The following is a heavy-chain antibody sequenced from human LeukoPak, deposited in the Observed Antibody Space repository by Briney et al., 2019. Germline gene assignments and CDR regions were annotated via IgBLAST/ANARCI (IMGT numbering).Heavy chain of an antibody. D-gene: IGHD3-22*01. CDR1: GGSISSGGYY. J-gene: IGHJ6*02. Sequence: SETLSLTCTVSGGSISSGGYYWSWIRQHPGKGLEWIGYIYYSGSTYYNPSLKSRVTISVDTSKNQFSLKLSSVTAADTAVYYCARDRSVYYDSSGYYDYYYGMDVWGQRTTVTVSS. CDR2: IYYSGST. V-gene: IGHV4-31*03. CDR3: ARDRSVYYDSSGYYDYYYGMDV.